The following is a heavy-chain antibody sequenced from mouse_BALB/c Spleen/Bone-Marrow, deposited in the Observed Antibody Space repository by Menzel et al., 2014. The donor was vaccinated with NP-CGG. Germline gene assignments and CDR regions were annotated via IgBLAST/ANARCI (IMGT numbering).Heavy chain of an antibody. V-gene: IGHV1-5*01. CDR2: IYTGNSDT. CDR1: GYTLSNYW. Sequence: EVQLQQSGTVLARPGAAVKMSCKASGYTLSNYWMHWVKQKPGQGLAWIGAIYTGNSDTTYNQKFKKKPIMTAGTYTSNDYMDLSSLTNEDSAVYYCTTLARNNFDYWGQGTTLTVSS. CDR3: TTLARNNFDY. J-gene: IGHJ2*01.